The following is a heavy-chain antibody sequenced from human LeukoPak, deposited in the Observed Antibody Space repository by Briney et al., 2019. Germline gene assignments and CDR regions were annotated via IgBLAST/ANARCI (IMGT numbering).Heavy chain of an antibody. CDR3: AKLNSGWYYFDY. CDR1: GFTFSSYA. CDR2: ISGSGGST. V-gene: IGHV3-23*01. D-gene: IGHD6-19*01. Sequence: GGSLRLSCAASGFTFSSYAMSWVRQAPGKGLEWVSAISGSGGSTYYADSVKGRFTVSRDNSKNTLHLQMNSLRAEDTAVYYCAKLNSGWYYFDYWGQGTLVTVSS. J-gene: IGHJ4*02.